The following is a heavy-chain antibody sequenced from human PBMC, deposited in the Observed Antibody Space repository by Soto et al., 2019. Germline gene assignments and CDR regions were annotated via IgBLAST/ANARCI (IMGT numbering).Heavy chain of an antibody. J-gene: IGHJ4*02. CDR1: GFTCSNYA. CDR2: ISGSGDST. CDR3: ARRSSSWYFDY. V-gene: IGHV3-23*01. Sequence: EVQLLESGGGLVQPGGSLRLSCAASGFTCSNYAMNWVRQAPGKGLEWVSAISGSGDSTYYADSVKGRFTISRDNSKNTLYLQMNSLRAEDTAVYYCARRSSSWYFDYWGQGTLVTVSS. D-gene: IGHD6-13*01.